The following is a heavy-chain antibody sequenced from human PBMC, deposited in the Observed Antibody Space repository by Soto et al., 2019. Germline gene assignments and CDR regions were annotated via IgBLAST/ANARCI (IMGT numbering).Heavy chain of an antibody. CDR1: GGSFSGYY. J-gene: IGHJ3*02. V-gene: IGHV4-34*01. D-gene: IGHD2-15*01. Sequence: QVQLQQWGAGLLKPSETLSLTCAVYGGSFSGYYWSWIRQPPGKGLEWIGEINHSGSTNYNPSLKSRVTISLDTSNNQVSLQPSAVTAADTAVYYCARDSGYCSGVSCALGRGDDFDIWGHGTMGTVSS. CDR3: ARDSGYCSGVSCALGRGDDFDI. CDR2: INHSGST.